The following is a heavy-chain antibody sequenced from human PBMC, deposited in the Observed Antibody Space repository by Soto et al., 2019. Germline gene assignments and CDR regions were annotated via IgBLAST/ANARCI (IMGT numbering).Heavy chain of an antibody. CDR2: INPSGGST. CDR3: ARDQGYFAVAGTGYFDY. J-gene: IGHJ4*02. V-gene: IGHV1-46*01. CDR1: GYTFTSYY. Sequence: ASVKVSCKASGYTFTSYYMHWVRQAPGQGLEWMGIINPSGGSTSYAQKFQGRVTMTRDTSTSTVYMELSSLRSEDTAVYHCARDQGYFAVAGTGYFDYWGQGTLVTVSS. D-gene: IGHD6-19*01.